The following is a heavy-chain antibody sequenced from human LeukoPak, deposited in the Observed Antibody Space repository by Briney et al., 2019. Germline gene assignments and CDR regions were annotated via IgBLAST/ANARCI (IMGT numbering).Heavy chain of an antibody. D-gene: IGHD1-26*01. J-gene: IGHJ4*02. CDR1: GYTFTSYY. CDR2: SNPSGGST. Sequence: GASVKVSCKASGYTFTSYYMHWVRQAPGQGLEWMGISNPSGGSTSYAQKFQGRVTMTRDTSTSTVYMELSSLRSEDTAVYYCASISGSRRGGFDYWGQGTLVTVSS. V-gene: IGHV1-46*03. CDR3: ASISGSRRGGFDY.